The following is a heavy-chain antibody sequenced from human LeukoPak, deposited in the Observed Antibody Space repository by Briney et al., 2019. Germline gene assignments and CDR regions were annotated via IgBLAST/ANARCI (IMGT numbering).Heavy chain of an antibody. CDR3: TREGYSRGWYSY. Sequence: VASVKVSCKASGYTFTGYYMHWVRQAPGQGLEWMGIINPSGGFTSYAQNFQGRITMTRDTSTSTIYMELNSLRFEDTAVYYCTREGYSRGWYSYWGQGTLVTVSS. CDR1: GYTFTGYY. CDR2: INPSGGFT. D-gene: IGHD6-19*01. V-gene: IGHV1-46*01. J-gene: IGHJ4*02.